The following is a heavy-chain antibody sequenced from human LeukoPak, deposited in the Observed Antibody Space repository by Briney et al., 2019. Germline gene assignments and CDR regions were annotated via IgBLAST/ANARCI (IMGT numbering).Heavy chain of an antibody. J-gene: IGHJ5*02. Sequence: PSETLSLTCTVSGGSISSYYWSWIRQPPGKGLEWIGYIYYSGSTNYNPSLKSRVTISVGTSRNQFSLKLSSVTAADTAVYYCARHDNAWFDPWGQGTLVTVSS. CDR3: ARHDNAWFDP. V-gene: IGHV4-59*08. CDR2: IYYSGST. CDR1: GGSISSYY. D-gene: IGHD1-1*01.